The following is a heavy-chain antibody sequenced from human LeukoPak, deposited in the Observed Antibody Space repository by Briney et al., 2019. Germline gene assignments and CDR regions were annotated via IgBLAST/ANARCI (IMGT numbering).Heavy chain of an antibody. CDR3: ARDQPELGPTTVDH. D-gene: IGHD1-14*01. J-gene: IGHJ4*02. CDR1: GFSFSPYW. Sequence: RGCRKLSRLRSGFSFSPYWMEWVRQVPMKVLMWTGRMSSHGRDTKYTNSVKCPLTIARDNGKNTLYLQMNSLRAQDTALYYCARDQPELGPTTVDHWGQGTQVPVSS. CDR2: MSSHGRDT. V-gene: IGHV3-74*03.